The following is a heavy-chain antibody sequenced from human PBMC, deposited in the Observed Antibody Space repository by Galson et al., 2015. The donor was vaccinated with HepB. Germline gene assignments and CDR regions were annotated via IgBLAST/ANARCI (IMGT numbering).Heavy chain of an antibody. V-gene: IGHV3-30*18. J-gene: IGHJ6*02. CDR3: AEDTNGYGLDV. CDR2: TIYSGAYK. Sequence: SLRLSCAASGFTFSNYAMHWVRQAPGKGLEWVASTIYSGAYKYYADSVRGRFTISRDNSKSTLFLQMNSLRAEDTALYYCAEDTNGYGLDVWGQGTTVTVSS. D-gene: IGHD2-8*01. CDR1: GFTFSNYA.